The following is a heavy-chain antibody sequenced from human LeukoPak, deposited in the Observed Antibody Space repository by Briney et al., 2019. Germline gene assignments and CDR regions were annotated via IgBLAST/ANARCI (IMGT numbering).Heavy chain of an antibody. V-gene: IGHV1-2*02. CDR1: GYTFTGYY. J-gene: IGHJ5*02. CDR3: ARASFWESPINWFAP. Sequence: ASVKVSCKASGYTFTGYYMHWIRQAPGHGLEWMAWINPNSGGTNYAQKFQGRVTMTRDTSISTAYMELSRLTSDDTAVYYCARASFWESPINWFAPWGQGTLVTVSS. CDR2: INPNSGGT. D-gene: IGHD3-16*01.